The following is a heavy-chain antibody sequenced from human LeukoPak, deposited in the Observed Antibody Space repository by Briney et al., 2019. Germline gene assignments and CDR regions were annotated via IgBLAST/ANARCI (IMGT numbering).Heavy chain of an antibody. V-gene: IGHV1-69*05. J-gene: IGHJ4*02. Sequence: ASVKVSCKASGGTFSSYAISWVRQAPGQGLEWMGGIMPIFGTANYAQKFQGRVTITTDESTSTAYMELSSLRSEDTAVYYCARGGSDSSGYYGYWGQGTLVTVSS. D-gene: IGHD3-22*01. CDR2: IMPIFGTA. CDR1: GGTFSSYA. CDR3: ARGGSDSSGYYGY.